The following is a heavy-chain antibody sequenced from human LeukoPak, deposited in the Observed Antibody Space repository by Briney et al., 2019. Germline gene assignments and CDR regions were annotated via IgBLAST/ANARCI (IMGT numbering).Heavy chain of an antibody. Sequence: SVKVSCKASGDTFNNYAISWVRQAPGQGLEWMGRIIPMFGTANYAQKFQGRVTITTDESTSTAYMELSSLGSEDTAVYYCASNLMTIFGVITFNFDYWGQGTLVTVSS. D-gene: IGHD3-3*01. CDR2: IIPMFGTA. V-gene: IGHV1-69*05. CDR3: ASNLMTIFGVITFNFDY. CDR1: GDTFNNYA. J-gene: IGHJ4*02.